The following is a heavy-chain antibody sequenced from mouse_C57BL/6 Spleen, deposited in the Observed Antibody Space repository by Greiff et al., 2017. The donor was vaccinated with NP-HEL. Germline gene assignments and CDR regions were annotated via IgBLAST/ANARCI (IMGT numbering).Heavy chain of an antibody. J-gene: IGHJ1*03. D-gene: IGHD1-1*01. Sequence: VKLMESGPGLVAPSQSLSITCTVSGFSLTSYGVHWVRQPPGKGLEWLVVIWSDGSTTYNSALKSRLSISKDNSKSQVFLKMNSLQTDDTAMYYCARQGITTVVAPDWYFDVWGTGTTVTVSS. CDR2: IWSDGST. CDR3: ARQGITTVVAPDWYFDV. V-gene: IGHV2-6-1*01. CDR1: GFSLTSYG.